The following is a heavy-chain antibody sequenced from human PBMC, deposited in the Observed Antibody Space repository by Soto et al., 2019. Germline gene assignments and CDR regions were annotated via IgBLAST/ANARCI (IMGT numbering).Heavy chain of an antibody. V-gene: IGHV3-23*01. J-gene: IGHJ6*02. CDR3: AKVGGEIPYYYGMDV. CDR2: ISGSGGST. D-gene: IGHD1-26*01. Sequence: PGGSLRLPCAASGFTFSSYAMSWVRQAPGKGLEWVSAISGSGGSTYYADSVKGRFTISRDNSKNTLYLQMNSLRAEDTAVYYCAKVGGEIPYYYGMDVWGQGTTVTVYS. CDR1: GFTFSSYA.